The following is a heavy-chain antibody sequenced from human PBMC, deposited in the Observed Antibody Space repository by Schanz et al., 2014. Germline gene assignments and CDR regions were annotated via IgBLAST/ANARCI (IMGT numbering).Heavy chain of an antibody. D-gene: IGHD2-8*02. CDR1: GFTFSTHA. Sequence: VQLVESGGGVVQPGRSLRLSCAASGFTFSTHAMHWVRQAPGKGLEWVALVSSDGNNDYYTDSVKGRFTISRDNSKNTVHLQMNSLRADDTAVYYCAKSLESCPGGRCSRGYFDYWGQGTLVTVSS. V-gene: IGHV3-30*18. J-gene: IGHJ4*02. CDR3: AKSLESCPGGRCSRGYFDY. CDR2: VSSDGNND.